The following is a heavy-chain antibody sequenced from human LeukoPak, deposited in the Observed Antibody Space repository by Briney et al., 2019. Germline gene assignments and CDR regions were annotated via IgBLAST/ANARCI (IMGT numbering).Heavy chain of an antibody. Sequence: SETLSLTCTVSGGSIGTYYWSWIRQSPGKGLEWIGYIYYSGSTYYNPSLKSRVTISVDTSKNQFSLKLSSVTAADTAVYYCARVPGGYGSGRNNWFDPWGQGTLVTVSS. CDR3: ARVPGGYGSGRNNWFDP. CDR2: IYYSGST. V-gene: IGHV4-59*06. J-gene: IGHJ5*02. CDR1: GGSIGTYY. D-gene: IGHD3-10*01.